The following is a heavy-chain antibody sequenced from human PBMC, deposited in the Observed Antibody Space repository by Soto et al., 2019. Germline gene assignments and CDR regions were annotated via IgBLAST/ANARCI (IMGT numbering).Heavy chain of an antibody. CDR1: GYTFTSYG. D-gene: IGHD2-15*01. CDR3: VREVVVVAATFLFVGGAIDY. Sequence: QVQLVQSGAEVKKPGASVKVSCKASGYTFTSYGISWVRQAPGQGLEWMGWISAYNGNTNYAQKLQGRVTMTTDTSTSTAYMELRSLRSDDTAVYYCVREVVVVAATFLFVGGAIDYWGQGTLVTVSS. V-gene: IGHV1-18*01. CDR2: ISAYNGNT. J-gene: IGHJ4*02.